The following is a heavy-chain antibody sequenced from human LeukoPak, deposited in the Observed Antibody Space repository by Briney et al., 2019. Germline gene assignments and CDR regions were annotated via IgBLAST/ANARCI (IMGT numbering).Heavy chain of an antibody. Sequence: GASVKVSCKASGYSFSSYAMHWVRQAPGQRLEWMGWINAGNGDTKYSQKFQGRVSIIRDTSASTAYMELNSLRSEDTAVYYCARDGPSLRYFDWLSKAAWFDPWGQGTLVTVSS. CDR1: GYSFSSYA. V-gene: IGHV1-3*01. CDR2: INAGNGDT. J-gene: IGHJ5*02. CDR3: ARDGPSLRYFDWLSKAAWFDP. D-gene: IGHD3-9*01.